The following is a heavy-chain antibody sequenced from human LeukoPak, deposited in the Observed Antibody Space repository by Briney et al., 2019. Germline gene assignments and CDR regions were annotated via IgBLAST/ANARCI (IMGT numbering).Heavy chain of an antibody. J-gene: IGHJ4*02. Sequence: GRSLRLSCAASGFTSSSYGMHWVRHAPGKGLEWVAVIWYDGSNKYYAEFMKGRFTISRDNSKNTLYLEMNSLRAEDTAVYYCAKDLQSSGWLQPYFDYWGQGTLVTVSS. CDR2: IWYDGSNK. CDR3: AKDLQSSGWLQPYFDY. V-gene: IGHV3-33*06. CDR1: GFTSSSYG. D-gene: IGHD6-19*01.